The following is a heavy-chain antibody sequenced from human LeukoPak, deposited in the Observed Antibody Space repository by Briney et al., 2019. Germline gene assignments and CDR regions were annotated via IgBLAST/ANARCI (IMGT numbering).Heavy chain of an antibody. V-gene: IGHV1-8*01. J-gene: IGHJ4*02. Sequence: EASVKVSCKVSGYTFSTYDINWVRQATGQGLEWMGWMNPNSGNTGYAQKFQGRVTMTRNTSISTAYMELSGLRSEDTAVYYCARVRYYGPGIYYRGLAYWGQGSLVTVSS. CDR2: MNPNSGNT. D-gene: IGHD3-10*01. CDR3: ARVRYYGPGIYYRGLAY. CDR1: GYTFSTYD.